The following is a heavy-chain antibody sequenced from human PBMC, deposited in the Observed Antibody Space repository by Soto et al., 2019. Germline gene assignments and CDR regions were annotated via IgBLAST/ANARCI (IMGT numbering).Heavy chain of an antibody. V-gene: IGHV4-31*03. D-gene: IGHD3-10*01. CDR1: GGSISSGGYY. Sequence: QVQLQESGPGLVKPSQTLSLTCTVSGGSISSGGYYWRWIRQHPGKGLEWIGYIYYSGSTYYNPSLKSRVTISVDTSKSQFALKLSSVTAADTAVYYCARGVVTMVRGAFASWGQGTLVTVSS. J-gene: IGHJ4*02. CDR3: ARGVVTMVRGAFAS. CDR2: IYYSGST.